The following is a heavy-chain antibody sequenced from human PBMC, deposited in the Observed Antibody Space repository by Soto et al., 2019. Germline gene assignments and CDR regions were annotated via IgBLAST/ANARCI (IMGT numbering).Heavy chain of an antibody. CDR1: GFTFSSYS. V-gene: IGHV3-48*02. CDR3: ARVGGGVPAHYYYYGMDV. J-gene: IGHJ6*02. CDR2: ISSSSSTI. D-gene: IGHD2-2*01. Sequence: EVQLVESGGGLVQPGGSLRLSCAASGFTFSSYSMNWVRQAPGKGLEWVSYISSSSSTIYYADSVKGRFTISRDNAKNSLYLQMNSLRDADTAVYYGARVGGGVPAHYYYYGMDVWGQGTTVTVSS.